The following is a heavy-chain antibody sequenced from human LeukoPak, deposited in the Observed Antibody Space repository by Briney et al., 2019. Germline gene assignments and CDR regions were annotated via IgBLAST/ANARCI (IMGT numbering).Heavy chain of an antibody. CDR1: GYSFTSYW. D-gene: IGHD3-3*01. J-gene: IGHJ4*02. CDR2: IYPGDSDT. Sequence: GESLKISCKGSGYSFTSYWIGWVRQMPGKGLEWMGIIYPGDSDTRYSPSFQGQVTISADKSISTAYLQWSSLKASDTAMYYCARLGTFGVVPRGFDYWGQGTLVTVSS. CDR3: ARLGTFGVVPRGFDY. V-gene: IGHV5-51*01.